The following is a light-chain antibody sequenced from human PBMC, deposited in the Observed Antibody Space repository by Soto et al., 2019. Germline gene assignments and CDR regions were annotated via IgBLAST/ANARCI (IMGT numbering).Light chain of an antibody. CDR2: GAS. J-gene: IGKJ1*01. Sequence: EIVLMQSAATLSIYPGERATLSCRASQSVSSNLAWYQQKPGQAPRLLIYGASTRATGIPARFSGSGSGTEFTLTISSLQSEDFAVYYCQQYNNWPPWTFGQGTKVDIK. CDR3: QQYNNWPPWT. V-gene: IGKV3-15*01. CDR1: QSVSSN.